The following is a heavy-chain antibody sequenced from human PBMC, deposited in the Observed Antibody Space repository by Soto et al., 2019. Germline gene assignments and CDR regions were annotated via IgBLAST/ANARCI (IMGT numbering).Heavy chain of an antibody. J-gene: IGHJ5*02. Sequence: SVKVSCKASGYTFTSYDINRVRQATGQGLEWMGGIIPIFGTANYAQKFQGRVTITADKSTSTAYMELSSLRSEDTAVYYCARAPITIFGVVPVGWFDPWGQGTLVTVSS. CDR3: ARAPITIFGVVPVGWFDP. CDR1: GYTFTSYD. CDR2: IIPIFGTA. D-gene: IGHD3-3*01. V-gene: IGHV1-69*06.